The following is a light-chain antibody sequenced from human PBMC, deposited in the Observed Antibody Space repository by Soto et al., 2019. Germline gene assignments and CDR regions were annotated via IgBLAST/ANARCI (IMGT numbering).Light chain of an antibody. V-gene: IGKV1-5*03. CDR2: KES. Sequence: DIQMTQSPFTLSASVGDRVTINCRASRSISNSLAWYQQKPGKAHKILIYKESTLDSGVPSRFSGRGSGTEFTLTISSLQPDDFATYYCQQYAALWTFGQGTKVETK. J-gene: IGKJ1*01. CDR1: RSISNS. CDR3: QQYAALWT.